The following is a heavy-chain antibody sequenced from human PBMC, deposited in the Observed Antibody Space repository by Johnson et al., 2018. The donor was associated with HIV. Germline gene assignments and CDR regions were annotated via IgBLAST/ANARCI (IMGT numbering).Heavy chain of an antibody. CDR3: TTDYSTPIVVVVAATPDAFDI. Sequence: QVQLVESGGGLVQPGGSLRLSCAASAFTVSSNYMSWVRQAPGKGLEWVAVISYDGSNKYYADSVKGRFTISSDNSKNTLYVQMNSLRPEDTAVYYCTTDYSTPIVVVVAATPDAFDIWGQGTMVTVSS. CDR2: ISYDGSNK. V-gene: IGHV3-30*03. D-gene: IGHD2-15*01. CDR1: AFTVSSNY. J-gene: IGHJ3*02.